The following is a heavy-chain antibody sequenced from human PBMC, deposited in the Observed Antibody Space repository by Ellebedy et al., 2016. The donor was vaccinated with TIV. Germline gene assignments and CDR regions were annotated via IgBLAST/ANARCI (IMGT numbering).Heavy chain of an antibody. CDR3: ANLGGVAAAGASGVAFDV. J-gene: IGHJ3*01. CDR1: GFTFSFYW. D-gene: IGHD6-13*01. CDR2: IKQDGSEK. Sequence: GESLKISCATSGFTFSFYWMTWVRQAPGKGLEWVANIKQDGSEKYYVDSVKGRFTISRDNAKNSLYLQMNSLRADDTAVYYCANLGGVAAAGASGVAFDVWGQGTMVTVSS. V-gene: IGHV3-7*03.